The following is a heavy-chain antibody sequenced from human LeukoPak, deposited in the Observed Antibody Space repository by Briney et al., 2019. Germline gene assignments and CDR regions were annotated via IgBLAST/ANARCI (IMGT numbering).Heavy chain of an antibody. J-gene: IGHJ2*01. CDR2: IHPGDSGA. CDR3: ARQIAEVGTSRYLDI. V-gene: IGHV5-51*01. Sequence: GESLKISCKGSGYSFTTYLIAWVRQMPGKGLEWMGIIHPGDSGARYSPSFQGQVTVSVDRSINTAYLQWSSLKASDTAMYYCARQIAEVGTSRYLDIWGRGTLVTVSS. CDR1: GYSFTTYL. D-gene: IGHD6-13*01.